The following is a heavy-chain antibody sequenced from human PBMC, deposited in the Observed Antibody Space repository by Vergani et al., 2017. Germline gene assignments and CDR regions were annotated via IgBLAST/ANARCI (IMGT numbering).Heavy chain of an antibody. CDR1: GGSITSSSYY. J-gene: IGHJ4*02. CDR3: ARSRIYYGAGSPDY. CDR2: VSFRGDT. Sequence: QLHLQESGPGLVKPSETLSLTCTVSGGSITSSSYYWGWIRQPPGKGLEWMGYVSFRGDTLYDPSVKGRMTISLNTSSNQFSLYLTSVTAADTDVYYCARSRIYYGAGSPDYWGQGTLVTVSS. V-gene: IGHV4-61*05. D-gene: IGHD3-10*01.